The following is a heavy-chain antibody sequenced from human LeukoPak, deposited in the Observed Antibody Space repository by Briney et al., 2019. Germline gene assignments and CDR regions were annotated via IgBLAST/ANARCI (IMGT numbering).Heavy chain of an antibody. CDR3: ARPSETYCGGDCYSFAFDI. CDR2: ISSSGSTI. D-gene: IGHD2-21*02. J-gene: IGHJ3*02. V-gene: IGHV3-11*01. Sequence: PGGSLRLSCAASGFTFSDYYMSWIRQAPGKGLEWVSYISSSGSTIYYADSVKGRFTISRDNAKNSLYLQMNSLRAEDTAVYYCARPSETYCGGDCYSFAFDIWGQGTMVTVSS. CDR1: GFTFSDYY.